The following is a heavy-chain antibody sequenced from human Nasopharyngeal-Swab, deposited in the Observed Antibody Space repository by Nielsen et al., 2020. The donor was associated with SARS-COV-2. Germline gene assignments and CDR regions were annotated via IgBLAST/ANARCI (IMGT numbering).Heavy chain of an antibody. D-gene: IGHD3-3*01. V-gene: IGHV7-4-1*02. CDR2: INTNTGNP. CDR1: GYTFTSYA. CDR3: ARDDSITIFGVVIEFSGMDV. J-gene: IGHJ6*02. Sequence: ASVKISCKASGYTFTSYAMNWVRQAPGQGLEWMGWINTNTGNPTYAQGFTGRFVFSLDTSVSTAYLQISGLKAEDTAVYYCARDDSITIFGVVIEFSGMDVWGQGTTVTVSS.